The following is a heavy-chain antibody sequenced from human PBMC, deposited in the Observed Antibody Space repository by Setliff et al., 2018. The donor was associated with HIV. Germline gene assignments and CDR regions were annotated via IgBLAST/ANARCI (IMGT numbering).Heavy chain of an antibody. CDR3: ARVQTMAVAGTQHYYMDV. V-gene: IGHV1-3*01. D-gene: IGHD6-19*01. CDR1: GYTFSRYA. CDR2: INAGNGNT. Sequence: GASVKVSCKASGYTFSRYAMHWVRQAPGQRLEWMGWINAGNGNTKYSQKFQGRVSIARDTSASTAYMELSSLRSEDTAVYYCARVQTMAVAGTQHYYMDVWGKGTTVTVSS. J-gene: IGHJ6*03.